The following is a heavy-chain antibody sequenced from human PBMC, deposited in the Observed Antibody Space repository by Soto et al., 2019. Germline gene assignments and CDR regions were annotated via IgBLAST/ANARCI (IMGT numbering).Heavy chain of an antibody. CDR3: ARELPPLVSGYPGYYFDY. Sequence: SETLSLTCTVSGGSISSGGYYWSWIRQHPGKGLEWIGYIYYSGSTYYNPSLKSRVTISVDTSKNQFSLKLSSVTAADTAVYYCARELPPLVSGYPGYYFDYWGQGTLVTVSS. J-gene: IGHJ4*02. V-gene: IGHV4-31*03. D-gene: IGHD3-22*01. CDR2: IYYSGST. CDR1: GGSISSGGYY.